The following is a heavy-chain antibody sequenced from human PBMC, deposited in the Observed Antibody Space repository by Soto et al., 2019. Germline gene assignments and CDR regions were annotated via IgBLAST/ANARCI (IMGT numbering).Heavy chain of an antibody. CDR3: AGIYSGSPGGTLRY. V-gene: IGHV4-31*03. Sequence: QVQLQESGPGLVKPSQTLSLTCTVSGGSISSGGYYWSWIRQHPGKGLEWIGYIYYSGSTYYNPSLKSRVTMSVDMSKNRFCLELSSVTAAYTAVYYCAGIYSGSPGGTLRYWGQGTLVTVSS. CDR1: GGSISSGGYY. J-gene: IGHJ4*02. CDR2: IYYSGST. D-gene: IGHD1-26*01.